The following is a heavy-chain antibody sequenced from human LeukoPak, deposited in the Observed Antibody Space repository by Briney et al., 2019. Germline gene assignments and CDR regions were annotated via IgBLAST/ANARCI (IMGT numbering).Heavy chain of an antibody. D-gene: IGHD6-13*01. CDR2: MNPNSGNT. V-gene: IGHV1-8*03. CDR1: GYTFTSYN. CDR3: ARGPLYSSSWYFFPPPYYYYHYMDV. Sequence: EASVKVSCKASGYTFTSYNINWVRQATGQGLEWMGWMNPNSGNTGYAQKFQGRVTITRNTSISTAYMELSSLRSEDTAVYYCARGPLYSSSWYFFPPPYYYYHYMDVWGKGTTVTVSS. J-gene: IGHJ6*03.